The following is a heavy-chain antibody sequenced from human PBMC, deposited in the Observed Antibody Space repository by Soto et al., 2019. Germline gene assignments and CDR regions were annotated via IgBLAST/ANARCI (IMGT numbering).Heavy chain of an antibody. CDR2: IYYSGST. CDR3: ARGFVIAAARSGDAFDI. V-gene: IGHV4-59*01. J-gene: IGHJ3*02. CDR1: GGSISSYY. Sequence: QVQLQESGPGLVKPSETLSLTCTVSGGSISSYYWSWIRQPPGKGLEWIGYIYYSGSTNYNPSLKSRVTISVDTSKNQFSLKLSSVTAADTAVYYCARGFVIAAARSGDAFDIWGQGTMVIVSS. D-gene: IGHD6-13*01.